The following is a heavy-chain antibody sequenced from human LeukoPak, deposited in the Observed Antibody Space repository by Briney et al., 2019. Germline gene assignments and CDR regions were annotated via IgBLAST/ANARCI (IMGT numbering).Heavy chain of an antibody. D-gene: IGHD6-19*01. CDR1: GFTFSSYG. Sequence: GGSLRLSCAASGFTFSSYGMHWVRQAPGKGLEWVAVISFDGYKTFYAGSVQGRFTISRDNAKNSLYLQMNSLRAEDTAVYYCARAKYSSGWAKFDYWGQGTLVTVSS. CDR3: ARAKYSSGWAKFDY. J-gene: IGHJ4*02. V-gene: IGHV3-30*03. CDR2: ISFDGYKT.